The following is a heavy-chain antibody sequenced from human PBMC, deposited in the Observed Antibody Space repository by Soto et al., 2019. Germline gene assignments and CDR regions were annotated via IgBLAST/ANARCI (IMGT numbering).Heavy chain of an antibody. CDR2: ISYDGSNK. CDR3: ARMASFYCSGGSCSPTYGMDV. CDR1: GFTFSSYA. V-gene: IGHV3-30-3*01. Sequence: QVQLVESGGGVVQPGRSLRLSCAASGFTFSSYAMHWVRQAPGKGLEWVAVISYDGSNKYYADSVKGRFTISRDNSKNTLYLQMISLRAEDTAVYYCARMASFYCSGGSCSPTYGMDVW. D-gene: IGHD2-15*01. J-gene: IGHJ6*01.